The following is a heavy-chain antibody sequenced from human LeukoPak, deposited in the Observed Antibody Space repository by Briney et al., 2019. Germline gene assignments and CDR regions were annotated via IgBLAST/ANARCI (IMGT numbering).Heavy chain of an antibody. Sequence: GGSLRLSCAASGFTFSTYAIHWVRQAPGKGLEWVAVISYDGSNRYYADSVKGRFTISRDNSKNTLYLQMNSLRPGDTAVYYCARDKGVRYFDWLIVDYWGQGTLVTVSS. CDR1: GFTFSTYA. J-gene: IGHJ4*02. CDR3: ARDKGVRYFDWLIVDY. CDR2: ISYDGSNR. D-gene: IGHD3-9*01. V-gene: IGHV3-30-3*01.